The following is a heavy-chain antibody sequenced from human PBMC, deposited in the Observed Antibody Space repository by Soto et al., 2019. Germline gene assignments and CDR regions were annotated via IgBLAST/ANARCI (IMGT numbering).Heavy chain of an antibody. Sequence: QVQLEQSGAEVKKPGSSVKVSCKTSGGTFSTYGVVWVRQAPGQGLEWMGGLIPIFRTPNYAQKFQGRVTITADESTSTVYMALTSPRSEDTAMYACVRDLIEYSYGHPGHWGQGSLVTV. D-gene: IGHD5-18*01. CDR1: GGTFSTYG. CDR2: LIPIFRTP. V-gene: IGHV1-69*01. J-gene: IGHJ4*02. CDR3: VRDLIEYSYGHPGH.